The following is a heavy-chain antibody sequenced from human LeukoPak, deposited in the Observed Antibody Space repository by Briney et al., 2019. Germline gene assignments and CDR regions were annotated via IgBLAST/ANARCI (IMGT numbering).Heavy chain of an antibody. D-gene: IGHD3-16*01. CDR3: ARAGLSEGDFDS. J-gene: IGHJ4*02. CDR1: GGSISSYY. Sequence: SETLSLTCTVSGGSISSYYWSWIRQPPGKGLEWIGYIYYSGSPNYNPSLKSRVTISVDTSENQFSLKLSSVTAADTAVYYCARAGLSEGDFDSWGQGTLVTVSS. V-gene: IGHV4-59*01. CDR2: IYYSGSP.